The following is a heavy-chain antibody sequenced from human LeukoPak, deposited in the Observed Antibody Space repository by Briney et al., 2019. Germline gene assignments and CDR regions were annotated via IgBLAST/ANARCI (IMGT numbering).Heavy chain of an antibody. D-gene: IGHD5-24*01. Sequence: GGSLRLSCAASGFTFDDYGMSWVRQAPGKGLEWVSGINWNGGSTGYADSVKGRFTISRDNAKNSLYLQMNSLRAEDTALYYCARDFESSWLQPFDPWGQGTLVTVSS. J-gene: IGHJ5*02. CDR3: ARDFESSWLQPFDP. V-gene: IGHV3-20*04. CDR1: GFTFDDYG. CDR2: INWNGGST.